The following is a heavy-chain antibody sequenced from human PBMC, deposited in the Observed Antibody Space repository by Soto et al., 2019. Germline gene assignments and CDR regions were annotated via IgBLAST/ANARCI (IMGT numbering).Heavy chain of an antibody. V-gene: IGHV5-51*01. CDR1: GYSFTRYW. CDR2: IYPGDSDT. Sequence: PGESLTSSCTSSGYSFTRYWIGWVRQMPGKGLEWMGIIYPGDSDTRYSPSFQGQVTISADKSISTAYLQWSSLKASDTAMYYCARLSGYSSSYYYYYYGMDVWGQGTTVTVS. CDR3: ARLSGYSSSYYYYYYGMDV. J-gene: IGHJ6*02. D-gene: IGHD6-6*01.